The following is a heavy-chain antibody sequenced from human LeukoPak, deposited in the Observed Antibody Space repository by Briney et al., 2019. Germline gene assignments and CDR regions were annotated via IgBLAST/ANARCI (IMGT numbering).Heavy chain of an antibody. CDR1: GYTFTSYG. Sequence: ASVKVSCKASGYTFTSYGISWLRQAPGQGLEWMGWISAYNGNTNYAQKLQGRVTMTTDTSTSTACMEWRRRRWDDMAVYYCASGTDYTPFDYWGHGTLVTVSS. V-gene: IGHV1-18*03. J-gene: IGHJ4*01. CDR2: ISAYNGNT. CDR3: ASGTDYTPFDY. D-gene: IGHD4-11*01.